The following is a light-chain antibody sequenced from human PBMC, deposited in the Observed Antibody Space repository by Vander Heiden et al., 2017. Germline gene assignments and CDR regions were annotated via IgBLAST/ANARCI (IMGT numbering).Light chain of an antibody. CDR2: DVS. CDR1: SSDVGGDNF. V-gene: IGLV2-11*01. Sequence: SAPAQPRTVSASPGHSVTIPCPARSSDVGGDNFVSWYQHHPGKAHILIIYDVSRRPAAVPDRFSGSKSGNTAALTTSGRQGEDEADYHCCAYADRFSVVFGGGTKVTVL. CDR3: CAYADRFSVV. J-gene: IGLJ2*01.